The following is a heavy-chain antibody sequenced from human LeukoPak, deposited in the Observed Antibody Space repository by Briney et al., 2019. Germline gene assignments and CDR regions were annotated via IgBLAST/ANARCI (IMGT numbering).Heavy chain of an antibody. CDR1: GFTFSSYS. V-gene: IGHV3-21*01. Sequence: GGSLRLSCAASGFTFSSYSMNWVRQAPGKGLEWVSSISSSSSYIYYADSVKGRFTISRDNAKNSLYLQMNSLRAEDTAVYYCARGYTDARQYYDFWSGYPNMDVWGKGTTVTVSS. J-gene: IGHJ6*03. CDR3: ARGYTDARQYYDFWSGYPNMDV. CDR2: ISSSSSYI. D-gene: IGHD3-3*01.